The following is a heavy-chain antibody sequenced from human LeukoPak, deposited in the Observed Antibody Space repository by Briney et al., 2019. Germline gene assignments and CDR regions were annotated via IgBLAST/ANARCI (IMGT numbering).Heavy chain of an antibody. D-gene: IGHD6-13*01. CDR1: GYTFTSYD. J-gene: IGHJ4*02. Sequence: ASVKVSCKASGYTFTSYDINWVRQAPGQGLEWMVIINPSGGSTSYAQKFQGRVTITADESTSTAYMELSSLRSEDTAVYYCARDLRPGIAASGTDYWGQGTLVTVSS. CDR2: INPSGGST. CDR3: ARDLRPGIAASGTDY. V-gene: IGHV1-46*01.